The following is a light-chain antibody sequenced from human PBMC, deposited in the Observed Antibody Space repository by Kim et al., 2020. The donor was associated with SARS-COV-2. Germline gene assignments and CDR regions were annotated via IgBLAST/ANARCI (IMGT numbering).Light chain of an antibody. V-gene: IGLV3-9*01. J-gene: IGLJ3*02. CDR1: NIGSKN. Sequence: ALGQTARLTWVENNIGSKNVHWYQQRPGQAPILVIFRDRTRPSGIPDRFSGSNSGSTATLTISRAQAGDEADYYCLVWDSGTWVFGGGTQLTVL. CDR2: RDR. CDR3: LVWDSGTWV.